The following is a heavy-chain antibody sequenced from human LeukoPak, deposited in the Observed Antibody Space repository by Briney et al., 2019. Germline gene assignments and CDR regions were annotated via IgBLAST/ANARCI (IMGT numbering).Heavy chain of an antibody. Sequence: GSLRLSCAASGFTFSTYAMSWVRQAPGKGLEWVSAISGSGSKTSVKGRFTISRDNSNNTLYLQMNSLRAEDTAVYYCAKDESVSGWWGGYFDYWGQGTLVTVSS. J-gene: IGHJ4*02. D-gene: IGHD6-19*01. V-gene: IGHV3-23*01. CDR3: AKDESVSGWWGGYFDY. CDR2: ISGSGSKT. CDR1: GFTFSTYA.